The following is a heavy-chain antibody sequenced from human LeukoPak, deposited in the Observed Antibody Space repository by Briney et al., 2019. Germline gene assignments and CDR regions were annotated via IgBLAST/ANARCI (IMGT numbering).Heavy chain of an antibody. Sequence: GGALRLSCAASGFTFSSYEMNWVRQAPGKGLEWGSYISSSGITIYYADSVKGRFTISRDNAKNSLYLQMNSLRAEDTAVYYCAREVRGYSGYRDFDYWGQGTLVTVSS. CDR2: ISSSGITI. CDR1: GFTFSSYE. V-gene: IGHV3-48*03. CDR3: AREVRGYSGYRDFDY. J-gene: IGHJ4*02. D-gene: IGHD5-12*01.